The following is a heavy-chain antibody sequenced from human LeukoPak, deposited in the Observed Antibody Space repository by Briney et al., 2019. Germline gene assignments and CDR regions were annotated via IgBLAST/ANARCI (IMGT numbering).Heavy chain of an antibody. CDR3: ARAKYPGELSH. CDR2: IYYSGST. J-gene: IGHJ4*02. V-gene: IGHV4-59*01. Sequence: SETLSLTCTVSGGSISSYYWSWIRQPPGKGLEWIGYIYYSGSTNYNPSPKSRVTISVDTSKNQFSLKLSSVTAADTAVYYCARAKYPGELSHWGQGTLVTVSS. D-gene: IGHD3-16*02. CDR1: GGSISSYY.